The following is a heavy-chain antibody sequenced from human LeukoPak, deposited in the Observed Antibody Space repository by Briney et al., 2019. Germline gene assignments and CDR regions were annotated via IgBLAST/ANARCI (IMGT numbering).Heavy chain of an antibody. J-gene: IGHJ4*02. CDR3: ARAFTTGDDY. CDR2: INSDGSIT. Sequence: GGSLRLSCAASGFTFSSYWMHWVRHAPGKGLVWVSRINSDGSITTYADSVKGRVTISRDNAKNTPYLQMNSLRAEDTAVYYCARAFTTGDDYGGQGTLVTVSS. D-gene: IGHD1-14*01. CDR1: GFTFSSYW. V-gene: IGHV3-74*01.